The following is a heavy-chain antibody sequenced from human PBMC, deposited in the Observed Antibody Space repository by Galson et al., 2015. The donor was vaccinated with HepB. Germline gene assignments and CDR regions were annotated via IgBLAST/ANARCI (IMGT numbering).Heavy chain of an antibody. J-gene: IGHJ6*02. CDR1: GGSFSGYY. CDR2: INHSGST. Sequence: QVQLQESGPGLVKPSETLSLTCAVYGGSFSGYYWSWIRQPPGKGLEWIGEINHSGSTNYNPSLKSRVTISVDTSKNQFSLKLSSVTAADTVVYYCARVIRGSGFGSAWVPYYYYGMDVWGQGTTVTVSS. CDR3: ARVIRGSGFGSAWVPYYYYGMDV. V-gene: IGHV4-34*01. D-gene: IGHD3-10*01.